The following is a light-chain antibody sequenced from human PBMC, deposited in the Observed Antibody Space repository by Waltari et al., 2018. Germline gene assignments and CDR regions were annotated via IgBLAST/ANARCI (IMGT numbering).Light chain of an antibody. CDR3: QKYNNWPWT. V-gene: IGKV3-15*01. CDR1: QSVSSN. CDR2: GAS. J-gene: IGKJ1*01. Sequence: EIVMTQSPATLSVSPGERVTLSCRASQSVSSNLAWYQYKPGQAPRLLIYGASTRATGIPARCSGRGSGTEFTLTISSLQSEDFAVYYCQKYNNWPWTFGQGTKIEIK.